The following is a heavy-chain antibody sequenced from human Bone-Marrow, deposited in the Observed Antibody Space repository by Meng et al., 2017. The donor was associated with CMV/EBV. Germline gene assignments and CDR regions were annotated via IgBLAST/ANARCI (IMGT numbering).Heavy chain of an antibody. Sequence: GGSLRLSCAASGFTFSSYEMNWVRQAPGKGLEWVSYISSSGSTIYYADSVKGRFTISRDNAKNSLYLQMNSLRAEDTAVYYCAKGVEYSSSSGAFDIWGQGTMVTVSS. V-gene: IGHV3-48*03. J-gene: IGHJ3*02. CDR2: ISSSGSTI. D-gene: IGHD6-6*01. CDR1: GFTFSSYE. CDR3: AKGVEYSSSSGAFDI.